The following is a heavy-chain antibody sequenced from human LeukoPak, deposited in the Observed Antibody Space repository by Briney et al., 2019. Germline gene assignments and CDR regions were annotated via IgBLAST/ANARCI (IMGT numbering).Heavy chain of an antibody. J-gene: IGHJ6*03. V-gene: IGHV3-23*01. CDR3: AMGPDTALVKHYYMDV. CDR2: ISGNSATT. CDR1: GFTFSTYA. D-gene: IGHD5-18*01. Sequence: GGSLRLSCAASGFTFSTYAMSWVRQAPGKGLEWVSVISGNSATTYYADSVKGRFTTSRDNSRNTVDLHMNNLRVEDTAKYYCAMGPDTALVKHYYMDVWGTGTTVTISS.